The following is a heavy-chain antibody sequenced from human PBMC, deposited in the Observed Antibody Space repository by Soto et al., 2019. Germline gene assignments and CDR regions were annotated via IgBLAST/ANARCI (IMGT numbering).Heavy chain of an antibody. CDR3: AKDRGGCSSTSCPPRLFDY. Sequence: EVQLLESGGGLVQPGGSLRLSCAASGFTFSSYAMSWVRQAPGKGLEWVSGISGSGGSTYYADSVKGRFTISRDNSKNTLDLQMNSLGAEDTAVYYCAKDRGGCSSTSCPPRLFDYWGQGTLVTVSS. D-gene: IGHD2-2*01. V-gene: IGHV3-23*01. J-gene: IGHJ4*02. CDR2: ISGSGGST. CDR1: GFTFSSYA.